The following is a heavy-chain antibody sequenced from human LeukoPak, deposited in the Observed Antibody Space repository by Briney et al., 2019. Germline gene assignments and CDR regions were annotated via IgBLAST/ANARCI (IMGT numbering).Heavy chain of an antibody. CDR2: IKQDGSEK. J-gene: IGHJ4*02. V-gene: IGHV3-7*01. Sequence: GGSLRLSCAASGFTFSDYYMSWVRQAPGKGLEWVANIKQDGSEKNYVDSVKGRFTISRDNAKSSLYLQMNSLRAEDTAVYYCAKAGNGFGYWGQGALVTVSS. D-gene: IGHD2-8*01. CDR3: AKAGNGFGY. CDR1: GFTFSDYY.